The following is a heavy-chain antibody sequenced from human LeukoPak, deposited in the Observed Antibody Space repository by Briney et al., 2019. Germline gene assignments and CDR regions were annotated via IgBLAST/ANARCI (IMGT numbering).Heavy chain of an antibody. CDR3: ARGSNAYYFDY. CDR2: ISSSRSTI. J-gene: IGHJ4*02. V-gene: IGHV3-48*04. CDR1: GFTFSSYS. Sequence: GGSLRLSCAASGFTFSSYSMNWVRQAPGKGLEWLSYISSSRSTIYYADSVKGRFTISRDNAKNSLYLQMNSLRAEDTAVYYCARGSNAYYFDYWGQGTLVTVSS.